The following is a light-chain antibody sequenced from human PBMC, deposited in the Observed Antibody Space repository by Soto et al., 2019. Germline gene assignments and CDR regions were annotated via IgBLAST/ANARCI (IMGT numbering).Light chain of an antibody. V-gene: IGKV2-28*01. CDR2: LTS. CDR1: QSLLHINAKND. J-gene: IGKJ1*01. Sequence: DIVMTQSPLSLPVTPGEPASISCRSSQSLLHINAKNDLDWYVQKPGQSPQLLIYLTSIRASGVPDRFSGSGSGTDFTLKISRVEAGDVGIYYCMQALHAPWTFGQGTKVEIK. CDR3: MQALHAPWT.